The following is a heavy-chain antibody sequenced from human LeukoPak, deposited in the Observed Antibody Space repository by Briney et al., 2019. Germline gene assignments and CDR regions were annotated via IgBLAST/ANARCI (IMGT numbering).Heavy chain of an antibody. Sequence: ASVKVSCKASGYTFTGYYMHWVRQAPGQGLEWMGWINPNSGGTNYAQKFQGRVTMTRDTSISTAYMELSRLRSDDTAVYYCARGRARITMVRGVIIRNWFDPWGQGTLVTVSS. D-gene: IGHD3-10*01. CDR2: INPNSGGT. CDR3: ARGRARITMVRGVIIRNWFDP. CDR1: GYTFTGYY. V-gene: IGHV1-2*02. J-gene: IGHJ5*02.